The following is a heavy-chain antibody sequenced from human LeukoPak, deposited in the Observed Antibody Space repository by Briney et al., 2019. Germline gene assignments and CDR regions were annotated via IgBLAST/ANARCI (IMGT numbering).Heavy chain of an antibody. CDR3: VTSTGQQFIPYDY. CDR2: IYGGDAA. Sequence: QPGGSLRLSYAASGINVSSNYMTWIRQAPGKGLEWVSLIYGGDAAYYAESVRGRFMISRDNLKNTLFLQMNSLRVEDTAVYYCVTSTGQQFIPYDYWGQGTHVTVSS. V-gene: IGHV3-66*02. J-gene: IGHJ4*02. D-gene: IGHD6-13*01. CDR1: GINVSSNY.